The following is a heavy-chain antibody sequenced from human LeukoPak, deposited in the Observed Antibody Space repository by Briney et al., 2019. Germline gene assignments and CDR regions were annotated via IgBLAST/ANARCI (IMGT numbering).Heavy chain of an antibody. CDR2: IYTSGST. CDR3: ARDCYDSSGYGSN. J-gene: IGHJ4*02. D-gene: IGHD3-22*01. Sequence: SETLSLTCTVSGGSISSYYWSWIRQPAGKGLEWIGRIYTSGSTNYNPSLKRRVNISVDKYEKQFSLKLSSVTAADTAVYYCARDCYDSSGYGSNWGQGTLVTVSS. CDR1: GGSISSYY. V-gene: IGHV4-4*07.